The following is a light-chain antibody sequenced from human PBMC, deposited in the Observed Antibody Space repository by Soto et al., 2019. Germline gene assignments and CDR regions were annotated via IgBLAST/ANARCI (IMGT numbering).Light chain of an antibody. J-gene: IGKJ2*01. Sequence: EIVVTQSPATLSVSPGDRATLSCWASQNVGIDLAWYQQKPGQAPSLLIYGTSTRATGLPARFSGFGSGTEFTLAISSLQSEDFALYYCLQYNDWPYTFGQGTKLEIK. V-gene: IGKV3-15*01. CDR1: QNVGID. CDR2: GTS. CDR3: LQYNDWPYT.